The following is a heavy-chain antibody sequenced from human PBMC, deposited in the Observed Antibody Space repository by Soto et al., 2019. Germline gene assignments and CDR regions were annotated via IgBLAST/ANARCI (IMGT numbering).Heavy chain of an antibody. CDR1: GGSISSYY. J-gene: IGHJ6*02. Sequence: PSETLSLTCTVSGGSISSYYWSWIRQPPGKGLGWIGYIYYSGSTNYNPSLKSRATISVDTSKNQFSLKLGSVTAADTAVYYCARDRGYSSSWYYYYGMDVWGQGTTVTVSS. D-gene: IGHD6-13*01. CDR2: IYYSGST. V-gene: IGHV4-59*01. CDR3: ARDRGYSSSWYYYYGMDV.